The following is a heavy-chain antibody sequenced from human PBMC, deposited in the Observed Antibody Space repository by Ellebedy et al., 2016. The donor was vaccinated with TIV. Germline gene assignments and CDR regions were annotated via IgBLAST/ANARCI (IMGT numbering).Heavy chain of an antibody. J-gene: IGHJ4*02. Sequence: PGGSLRLSCAASGFTVSSNYMSWVRQAPGKGLEWVSVIYSGGSTYYADSVKGRFTISRDNSKNTLYLQMNSLRAEDTAVYYCARGPRGYSYGFESGYFDYWGQGTLVTVSS. D-gene: IGHD5-18*01. CDR1: GFTVSSNY. CDR3: ARGPRGYSYGFESGYFDY. CDR2: IYSGGST. V-gene: IGHV3-66*01.